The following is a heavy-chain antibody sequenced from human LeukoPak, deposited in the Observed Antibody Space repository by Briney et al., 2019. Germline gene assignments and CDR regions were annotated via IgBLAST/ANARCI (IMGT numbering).Heavy chain of an antibody. J-gene: IGHJ4*02. CDR2: IHPNTGYT. D-gene: IGHD2-15*01. Sequence: GASVKVSCKASGYTFTGNYLHWVRQAPGQGLECMGWIHPNTGYTNYAQKFQGRVTMTRDTSTSTVYMELSGLRSEDTAVYYCVRDGFGSSPTANYWRQGTLLSVSS. CDR3: VRDGFGSSPTANY. V-gene: IGHV1-2*02. CDR1: GYTFTGNY.